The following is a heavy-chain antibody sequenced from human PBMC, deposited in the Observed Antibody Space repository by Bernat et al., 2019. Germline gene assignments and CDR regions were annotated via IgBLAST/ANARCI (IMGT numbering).Heavy chain of an antibody. CDR1: GGSFSGYS. V-gene: IGHV4-34*01. CDR2: ISHSGRT. D-gene: IGHD6-13*01. Sequence: QVQLQQWGAGLLKPSETLSLTCAVYGGSFSGYSWPWIRQPPGKGLEWIGEISHSGRTNYNPSLRSRVTISIVTSKDRFSLSLSSVTAADTALYYCARGNMAASIFYWGQGTLVTVSS. J-gene: IGHJ4*02. CDR3: ARGNMAASIFY.